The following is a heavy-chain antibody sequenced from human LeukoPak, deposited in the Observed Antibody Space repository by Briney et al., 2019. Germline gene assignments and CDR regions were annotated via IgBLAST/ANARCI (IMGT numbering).Heavy chain of an antibody. Sequence: PETLSLTCAVYGGSFSGYYWSWIRQPPGKGLEWIGEINHSGSTNYNPSLKSRVTISVDTSKNQFSLKLSSVTAADTAVYYCASNDYGDGNWFDPWGQGTLVTVSS. CDR2: INHSGST. D-gene: IGHD4-17*01. CDR3: ASNDYGDGNWFDP. J-gene: IGHJ5*02. CDR1: GGSFSGYY. V-gene: IGHV4-34*01.